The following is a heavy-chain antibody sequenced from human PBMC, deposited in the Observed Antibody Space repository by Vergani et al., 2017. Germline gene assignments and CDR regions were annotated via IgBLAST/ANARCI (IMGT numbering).Heavy chain of an antibody. Sequence: QLQLQESGPGLVKPSATLSLTCSVSGASIRSSNYYLGWIRQPPGKGLDWIATIYYSGSTYYNPSLKSRVTISVDTSKNQFSLKLRSVTAADTAVYFCARHSTVEWLVKLGWIVPWGQGILVTVSS. CDR2: IYYSGST. CDR3: ARHSTVEWLVKLGWIVP. CDR1: GASIRSSNYY. J-gene: IGHJ5*02. D-gene: IGHD6-19*01. V-gene: IGHV4-39*01.